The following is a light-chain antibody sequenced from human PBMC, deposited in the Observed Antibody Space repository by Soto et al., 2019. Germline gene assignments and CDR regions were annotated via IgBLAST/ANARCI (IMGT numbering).Light chain of an antibody. CDR1: KAIRTD. CDR2: GSS. CDR3: LQHTVFPRT. V-gene: IGKV1-17*01. J-gene: IGKJ1*01. Sequence: ITPSPPPVSATVEDRRTLTCLANKAIRTDLAWYQQKPGRAPKRLIYGSSSLQSGVPSRFSGSGSGTEFTLTISSLQPEDFATYYCLQHTVFPRTFGQGTKVDIK.